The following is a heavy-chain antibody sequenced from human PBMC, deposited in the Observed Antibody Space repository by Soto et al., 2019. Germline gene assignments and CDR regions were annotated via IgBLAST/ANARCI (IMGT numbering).Heavy chain of an antibody. CDR3: ARVFGFGGMDV. CDR2: IYYSGST. D-gene: IGHD3-10*01. Sequence: PSETLSLTCTVSGGSISSGGYYWSWIRQHPGKGLEWIGYIYYSGSTYYNPSLKSRVTISVDTSKNQFSLKLSSVTAEDTAVYYYARVFGFGGMDVWGQGTTVTVSS. CDR1: GGSISSGGYY. V-gene: IGHV4-31*03. J-gene: IGHJ6*02.